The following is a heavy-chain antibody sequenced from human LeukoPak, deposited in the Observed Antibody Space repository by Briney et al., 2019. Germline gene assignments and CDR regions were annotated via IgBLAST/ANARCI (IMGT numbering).Heavy chain of an antibody. CDR1: GYTFTTYY. J-gene: IGHJ6*03. V-gene: IGHV1-46*01. D-gene: IGHD5-18*01. CDR2: INPSGGST. CDR3: ARDGEVASSYGYYYYYMDG. Sequence: ASVKVSCKASGYTFTTYYMHWVRQPPGQGLEWMGIINPSGGSTSYAQKVQGRVTMTRDTSTSTVYMELSSLRSEDTAVYYCARDGEVASSYGYYYYYMDGWGKATTVSVSS.